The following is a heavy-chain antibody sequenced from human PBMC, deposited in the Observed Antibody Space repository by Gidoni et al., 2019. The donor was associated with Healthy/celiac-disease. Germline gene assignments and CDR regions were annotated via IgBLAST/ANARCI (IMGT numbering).Heavy chain of an antibody. CDR1: GFTFSSYA. V-gene: IGHV3-64D*09. Sequence: EVQLVESGGGLVQPGGSLRLSCSASGFTFSSYAMHWVRQAPGKGLEYVSASSSNGGSTYYADSVKGRFTISRDNSKNTLYLQMSSLRAEDTAVYYCVKGRGVPTNNWFDPWGQGTLVTVSS. J-gene: IGHJ5*02. CDR2: SSSNGGST. D-gene: IGHD1-1*01. CDR3: VKGRGVPTNNWFDP.